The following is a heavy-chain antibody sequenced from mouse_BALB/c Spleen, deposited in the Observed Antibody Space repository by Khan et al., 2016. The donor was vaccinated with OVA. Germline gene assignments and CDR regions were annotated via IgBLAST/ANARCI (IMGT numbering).Heavy chain of an antibody. Sequence: DLVKPGASVKLSCKASGYTFTSYWIHWIKQRPGQGLEWIGHIAPGSGSDYQNEMLKGKATLTVDTSSSTAYFQTNSLSSEDSAVYFCTRSNYCGSSVYAQDYWGQGTSVTVSS. J-gene: IGHJ4*01. CDR1: GYTFTSYW. CDR2: IAPGSGSD. CDR3: TRSNYCGSSVYAQDY. V-gene: IGHV1S41*01. D-gene: IGHD1-1*01.